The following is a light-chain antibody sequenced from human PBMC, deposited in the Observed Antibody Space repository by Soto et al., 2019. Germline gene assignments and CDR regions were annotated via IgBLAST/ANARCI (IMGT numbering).Light chain of an antibody. Sequence: EIVMTHSPATLSVPPGARATLSCRASQSVSSKLAWYQQKPGQAPRLLIYGASTRATDIPTRVSGSGSGTDFTLSISSLQSGDVAVDYCQEYSDWPLTFGGGTKVEIK. CDR3: QEYSDWPLT. J-gene: IGKJ4*01. V-gene: IGKV3-15*01. CDR1: QSVSSK. CDR2: GAS.